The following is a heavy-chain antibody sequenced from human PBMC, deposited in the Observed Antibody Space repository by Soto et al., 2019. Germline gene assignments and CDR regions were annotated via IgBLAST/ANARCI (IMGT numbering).Heavy chain of an antibody. J-gene: IGHJ4*02. D-gene: IGHD4-17*01. CDR1: GPTISSFY. CDR2: IYYRGNT. V-gene: IGHV4-59*01. Sequence: SETLSLTCSVSGPTISSFYWAWIRQPPGKGLEWIGSIYYRGNTNYNPSLKSRVIISVDSSKRQVSLRLNSVTAADTAVYFCTRVGGYYGDYPNFDYWGQGALVTVSS. CDR3: TRVGGYYGDYPNFDY.